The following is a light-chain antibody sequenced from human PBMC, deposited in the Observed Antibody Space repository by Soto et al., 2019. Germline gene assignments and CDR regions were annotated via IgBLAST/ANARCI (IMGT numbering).Light chain of an antibody. V-gene: IGKV1-39*01. CDR2: AAS. CDR1: RSISNY. J-gene: IGKJ4*01. Sequence: DIEMTQSPSSLSASVGDGVTITCRASRSISNYLNWYQQRPGQAPKVLIYAASSLQSGVPSRFSGSGSGTDFTLTITSLQPEDFATYYCQQCDDVPLTFGGGTKVEVK. CDR3: QQCDDVPLT.